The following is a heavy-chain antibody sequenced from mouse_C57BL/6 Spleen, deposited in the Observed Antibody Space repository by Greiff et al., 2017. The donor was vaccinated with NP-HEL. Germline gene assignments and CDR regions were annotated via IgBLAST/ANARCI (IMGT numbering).Heavy chain of an antibody. CDR1: GYSFTGYY. CDR2: IYRYNGVS. V-gene: IGHV1-31*01. J-gene: IGHJ3*01. D-gene: IGHD2-3*01. Sequence: EVQLEQSGPGLVKPGASVKISCTASGYSFTGYYMHWVKQSHGNIFDWIGYIYRYNGVSTSNHNFKGKATLTVDKSSSPAYMELRSLTSEDSAVYYCARDYDGYEAWFAYWGKGTMVTVSA. CDR3: ARDYDGYEAWFAY.